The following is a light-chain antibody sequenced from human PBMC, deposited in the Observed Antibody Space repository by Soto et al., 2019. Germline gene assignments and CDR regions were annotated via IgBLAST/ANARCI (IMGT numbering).Light chain of an antibody. J-gene: IGLJ2*01. V-gene: IGLV2-14*01. Sequence: QSALTQPASVSGSLGQSITISCTGTSSDVGGYNYVSWYQQHPGKDPKVVIFEVAKRPSGVSSRFSGSKSGNTASLTVSGLQAEDEGDYYCSSYTSSRTVLFGGGTKLTVL. CDR2: EVA. CDR1: SSDVGGYNY. CDR3: SSYTSSRTVL.